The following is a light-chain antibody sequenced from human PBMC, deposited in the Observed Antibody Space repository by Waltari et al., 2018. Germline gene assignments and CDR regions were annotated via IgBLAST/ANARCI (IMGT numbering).Light chain of an antibody. J-gene: IGKJ4*01. V-gene: IGKV3-11*01. CDR3: QQRSNWPPT. Sequence: EIVLTQSPATLSLSPGERATLSCRASQSIASSLAWYQQRPGQPPRLLIYDAFTRDTGIPARFSGSGSGTDFTLTISSLEPEDFAVYYCQQRSNWPPTFGGGSKVEI. CDR1: QSIASS. CDR2: DAF.